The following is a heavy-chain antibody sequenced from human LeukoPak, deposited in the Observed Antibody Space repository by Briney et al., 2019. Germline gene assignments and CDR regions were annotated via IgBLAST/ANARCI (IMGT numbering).Heavy chain of an antibody. CDR1: GFTFSSYA. J-gene: IGHJ4*02. Sequence: GGSLRLSCAASGFTFSSYAMSWVRQAPGKGLEWVSAISGSGGSTYYADSVKGRFTISRDNSKNTLYLQMNSLRAEDTAVYYCAKVSSPPQYYDFWSGYLSPDYWGRGTLVTVSS. CDR3: AKVSSPPQYYDFWSGYLSPDY. D-gene: IGHD3-3*01. V-gene: IGHV3-23*01. CDR2: ISGSGGST.